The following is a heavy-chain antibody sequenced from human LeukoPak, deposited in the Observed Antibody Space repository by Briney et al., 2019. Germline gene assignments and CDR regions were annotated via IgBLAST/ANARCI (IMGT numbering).Heavy chain of an antibody. CDR2: ISTSGST. CDR3: ARAAGRDTTSGLDIDY. Sequence: PSETLSLTCTVSGGSISNYYWNWIRQPAGKGLEWIGRISTSGSTKYNPSLKSRVIVSVNTSKNQFSLKLSSVTAADTAVYYCARAAGRDTTSGLDIDYRGQGTLVTVSS. D-gene: IGHD1-26*01. V-gene: IGHV4-4*07. CDR1: GGSISNYY. J-gene: IGHJ4*02.